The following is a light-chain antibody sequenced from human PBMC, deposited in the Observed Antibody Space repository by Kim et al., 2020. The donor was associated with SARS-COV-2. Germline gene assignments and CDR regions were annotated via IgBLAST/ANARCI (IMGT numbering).Light chain of an antibody. Sequence: VSARQAARITCSGDALPKKFACWYQQKSGQAPVLVIYEDTKRPSGIPQGFSGSTSGTLATLTISGAQVEDEAYYYCYSTDSSGNPVFGGGTQLTVL. V-gene: IGLV3-10*01. CDR3: YSTDSSGNPV. CDR1: ALPKKF. CDR2: EDT. J-gene: IGLJ3*02.